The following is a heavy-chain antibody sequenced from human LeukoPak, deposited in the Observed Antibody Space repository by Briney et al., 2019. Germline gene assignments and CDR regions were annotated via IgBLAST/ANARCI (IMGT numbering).Heavy chain of an antibody. CDR3: ARDGVDWCSDY. D-gene: IGHD4/OR15-4a*01. V-gene: IGHV3-74*01. J-gene: IGHJ4*02. CDR1: GFTFSSYW. Sequence: GGSLRLSCAASGFTFSSYWMHWVRQAPGKGLVWVSRINSDGSTTNYADSVKGRFTISRDNAKNTLYLQMNSLRAGDTAVYYCARDGVDWCSDYWGQGTLVTVSS. CDR2: INSDGSTT.